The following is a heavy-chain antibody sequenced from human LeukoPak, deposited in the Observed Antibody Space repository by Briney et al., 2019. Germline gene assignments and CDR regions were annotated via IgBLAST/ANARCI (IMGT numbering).Heavy chain of an antibody. J-gene: IGHJ4*02. CDR1: GGSFSGYY. CDR3: ARVMDFGPDFDY. V-gene: IGHV4-34*01. CDR2: INHSGST. Sequence: SETLSLTCAVYGGSFSGYYWSWIRQPPGKGLEWIGEINHSGSTNHNPSLKSRVTISVDTSKNQFSLKLSSVTAADTAVYYCARVMDFGPDFDYWGQGTLVTVSS. D-gene: IGHD3/OR15-3a*01.